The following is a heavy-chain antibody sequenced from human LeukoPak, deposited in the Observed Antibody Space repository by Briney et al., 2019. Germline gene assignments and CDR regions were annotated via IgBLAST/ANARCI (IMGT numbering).Heavy chain of an antibody. CDR2: ISSSSSTI. CDR3: ARDSAYCGGDCYFFDY. D-gene: IGHD2-21*02. J-gene: IGHJ4*02. CDR1: GLTFKSHW. V-gene: IGHV3-48*01. Sequence: GGSLRLSCEAYGLTFKSHWMNWVRQAPGKGLEWVSYISSSSSTIYYADSVKGRFTISRDNAKNSLYLQMNSLRAEDTAVYYCARDSAYCGGDCYFFDYWGQGTLVTVSS.